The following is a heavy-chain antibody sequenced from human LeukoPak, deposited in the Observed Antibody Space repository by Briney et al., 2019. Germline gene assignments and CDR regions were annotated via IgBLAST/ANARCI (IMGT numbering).Heavy chain of an antibody. CDR3: VRALRQQLVTGWFDP. V-gene: IGHV4-61*01. D-gene: IGHD6-13*01. CDR1: GGSININNYY. Sequence: SETLSLTCTVSGGSININNYYWIWIRQPPGKGLEWIGYIHHSGSTNYNPSLKSRVTISVDTSKNQFSLRLTSVTAADTAVYYCVRALRQQLVTGWFDPWGQGTLVTVSS. J-gene: IGHJ5*02. CDR2: IHHSGST.